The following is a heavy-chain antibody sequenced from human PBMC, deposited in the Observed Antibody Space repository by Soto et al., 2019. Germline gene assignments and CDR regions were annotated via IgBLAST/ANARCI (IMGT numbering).Heavy chain of an antibody. CDR2: INPNSGGT. Sequence: ASVKVSCKASGYTFTGYYMHWVRQAPGQGLEWMGWINPNSGGTNYAQKFQGWVTMTRDASISTAYMELSRLRSDDTAVYYCAREWWWGDYADSDAFDIWGQGTTVTVSS. CDR3: AREWWWGDYADSDAFDI. V-gene: IGHV1-2*04. J-gene: IGHJ3*02. D-gene: IGHD4-17*01. CDR1: GYTFTGYY.